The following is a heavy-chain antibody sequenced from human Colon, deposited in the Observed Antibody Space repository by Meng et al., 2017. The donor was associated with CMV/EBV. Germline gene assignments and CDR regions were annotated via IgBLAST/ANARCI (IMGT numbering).Heavy chain of an antibody. J-gene: IGHJ6*02. CDR1: GFTFSSYP. D-gene: IGHD5-18*01. Sequence: GGSLRHSCAASGFTFSSYPMYWVRQAPGKGLEWVASISSSSSYIYYADSLKGRFTISRDDARNSLFLQMNSLSVEDTAVYYCARDQYTAMVKDGMDVWGQGTTVTVSS. CDR2: ISSSSSYI. CDR3: ARDQYTAMVKDGMDV. V-gene: IGHV3-21*01.